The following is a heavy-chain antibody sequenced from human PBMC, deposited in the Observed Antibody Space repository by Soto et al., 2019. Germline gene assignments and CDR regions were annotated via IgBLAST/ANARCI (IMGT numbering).Heavy chain of an antibody. CDR1: GGSISSGGYS. Sequence: SETLSLTCAVSGGSISSGGYSWMSWIRQPPGKGLEWIGYIYYSGSTNYNPSLKSRVTISVDTSKNQFSLKLSSVTAADTAVYYCARLYGLDAFDIWGQGTMVTVSS. J-gene: IGHJ3*02. CDR2: IYYSGST. CDR3: ARLYGLDAFDI. V-gene: IGHV4-61*08. D-gene: IGHD3-16*02.